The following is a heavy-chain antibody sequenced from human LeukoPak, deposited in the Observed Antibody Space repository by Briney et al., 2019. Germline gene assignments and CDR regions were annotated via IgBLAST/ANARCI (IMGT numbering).Heavy chain of an antibody. V-gene: IGHV3-21*01. Sequence: GGSLRLSCAASGFSFTSYTMNWVRQAPGKGLEWVSSITSGGSYIYYADSVKGRFTISRDNAKNSLYLQMNSLRAEDTAVYYCARGSNAIDYWGQGTLVTVSS. CDR2: ITSGGSYI. CDR1: GFSFTSYT. J-gene: IGHJ4*02. CDR3: ARGSNAIDY. D-gene: IGHD4/OR15-4a*01.